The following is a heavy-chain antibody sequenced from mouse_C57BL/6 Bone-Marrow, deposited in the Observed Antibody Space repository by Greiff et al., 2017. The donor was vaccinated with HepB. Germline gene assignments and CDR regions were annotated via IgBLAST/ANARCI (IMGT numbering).Heavy chain of an antibody. CDR1: GFSLTSYG. J-gene: IGHJ1*03. CDR3: ARTYYYGSSYGYFDV. Sequence: QVQLKESGPGLVQPSQSLSITCTVSGFSLTSYGVHWVRQSPGKGLEWLGVIWSGGSTDYNAAFISRLSISKDNSKSKVFFKMNSLQADDTAIYYCARTYYYGSSYGYFDVWGTGTTVTVSS. D-gene: IGHD1-1*01. V-gene: IGHV2-2*01. CDR2: IWSGGST.